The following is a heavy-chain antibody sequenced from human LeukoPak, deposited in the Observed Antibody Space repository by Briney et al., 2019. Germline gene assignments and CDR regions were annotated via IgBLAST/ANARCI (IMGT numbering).Heavy chain of an antibody. V-gene: IGHV3-9*01. Sequence: PGRSLRLSCAASGFTFDDYAMHWVRQAPGKGLEWVSGTSWNSGSIGYADSVKGRFTISRDNAKNSLYLQMNSLRAEDTALYYCAKDSRYYDSSGAFDYWGQGTLVAVSA. CDR2: TSWNSGSI. J-gene: IGHJ4*02. D-gene: IGHD3-22*01. CDR3: AKDSRYYDSSGAFDY. CDR1: GFTFDDYA.